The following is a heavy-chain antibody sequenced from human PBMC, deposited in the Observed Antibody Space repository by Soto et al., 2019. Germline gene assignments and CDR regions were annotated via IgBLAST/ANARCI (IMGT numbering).Heavy chain of an antibody. J-gene: IGHJ4*02. Sequence: SETLSLTCTVSGGSISSYYWSWIRQPPGRGLEWIGYIYYSGSTNYNPSLKSRVTISVDTSKNQFSLKLSSVTAADTAVYYCARRYGASFDYWGQGTLVTVS. V-gene: IGHV4-59*01. CDR3: ARRYGASFDY. CDR2: IYYSGST. D-gene: IGHD4-17*01. CDR1: GGSISSYY.